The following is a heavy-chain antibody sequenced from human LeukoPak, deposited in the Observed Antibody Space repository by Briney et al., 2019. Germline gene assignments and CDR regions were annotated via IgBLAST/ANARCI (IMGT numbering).Heavy chain of an antibody. J-gene: IGHJ6*03. CDR1: GYTFTGYY. Sequence: ASVKVSCKASGYTFTGYYMHWVRQAPGQGLEWMGWINPNSGGTNYAQKFQGRVTMTRDTSISTAYMELSRLRSDDTAVYYCATGGSAGTSYYYYYMDVWGKGTTVTVSS. CDR2: INPNSGGT. D-gene: IGHD6-19*01. CDR3: ATGGSAGTSYYYYYMDV. V-gene: IGHV1-2*02.